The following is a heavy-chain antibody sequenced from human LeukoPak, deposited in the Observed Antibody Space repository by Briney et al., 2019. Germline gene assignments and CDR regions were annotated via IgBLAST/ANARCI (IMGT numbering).Heavy chain of an antibody. CDR2: ISSSSSYT. CDR1: GFTFGSYS. V-gene: IGHV3-21*05. J-gene: IGHJ5*02. Sequence: TGGSLRLSCVASGFTFGSYSMSWIRQAPGKGLEWVSYISSSSSYTNYADSVKGRFTISRDNAKNSLYLQMNSLRAEDRWVYVCARVPYDCNSTSCYPNWFDPWGQGTLVTVSS. D-gene: IGHD2-2*01. CDR3: ARVPYDCNSTSCYPNWFDP.